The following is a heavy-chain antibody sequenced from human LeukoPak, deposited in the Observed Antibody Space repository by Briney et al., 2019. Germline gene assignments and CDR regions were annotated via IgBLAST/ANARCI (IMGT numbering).Heavy chain of an antibody. D-gene: IGHD3-22*01. CDR2: ISSSGNTI. CDR1: GFTFSSYE. V-gene: IGHV3-48*03. CDR3: AREPQGYYDSSGYGAFDI. Sequence: PGGSLRLSCAASGFTFSSYEMNWVRQAPGKGLEWVSYISSSGNTIYYADSVKGRFTISRDNAKSSLYLQMNSLRAEDTAVYYCAREPQGYYDSSGYGAFDIWGQGTMVTVSS. J-gene: IGHJ3*02.